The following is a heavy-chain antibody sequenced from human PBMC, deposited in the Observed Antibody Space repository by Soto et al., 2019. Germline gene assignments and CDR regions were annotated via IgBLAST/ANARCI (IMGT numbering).Heavy chain of an antibody. D-gene: IGHD1-1*01. CDR3: AKGKGFATGTTGFDY. CDR2: VKSDGSST. J-gene: IGHJ4*02. V-gene: IGHV3-74*01. Sequence: GGSLRLSCVGSGFTFSNYWMHWVRQAPGKGLEWVSRVKSDGSSTSYADSVKGRFTISRDNAKNTLYLQMNSLRAEDTAVYYCAKGKGFATGTTGFDYWGQGTLVTVSS. CDR1: GFTFSNYW.